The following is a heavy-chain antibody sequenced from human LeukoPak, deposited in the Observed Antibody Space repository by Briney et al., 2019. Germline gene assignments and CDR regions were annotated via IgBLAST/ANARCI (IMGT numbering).Heavy chain of an antibody. CDR3: ALNYYGSGSRRFDFDY. CDR1: GYTFTSYD. Sequence: ASVKVSCKASGYTFTSYDINWVRQATGQGLEWMGWMNPNSGNTGYAQKFQGRVTITRNTSISTAYMELSSLRAEDTAVYYCALNYYGSGSRRFDFDYWGQGTLVTVSS. CDR2: MNPNSGNT. J-gene: IGHJ4*02. V-gene: IGHV1-8*03. D-gene: IGHD3-10*01.